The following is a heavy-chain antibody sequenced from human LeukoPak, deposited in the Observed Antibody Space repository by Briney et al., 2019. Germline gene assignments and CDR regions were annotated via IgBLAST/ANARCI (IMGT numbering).Heavy chain of an antibody. J-gene: IGHJ4*02. Sequence: PGGSLRLSCAASGFTFSSYAMSWVRQAPGKGLEWVSAISGSGGSTYYADSVKGRFTISRDNSKNTLYLQMDSLRAEDTAVYYCAKDLVSDYVISLFDYWGQGTLVTVSS. CDR3: AKDLVSDYVISLFDY. V-gene: IGHV3-23*01. D-gene: IGHD4-17*01. CDR1: GFTFSSYA. CDR2: ISGSGGST.